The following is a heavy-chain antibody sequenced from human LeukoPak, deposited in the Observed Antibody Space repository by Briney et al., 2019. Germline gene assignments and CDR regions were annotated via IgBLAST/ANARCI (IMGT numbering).Heavy chain of an antibody. V-gene: IGHV1-2*02. J-gene: IGHJ4*02. CDR1: GYRFTGYY. CDR3: ARELDILTGYYVDY. CDR2: INPNSGGT. Sequence: ASVKVSCKASGYRFTGYYMHWVRQAPGQGLEWMGWINPNSGGTNYAQKFQGRVTMTRDTSISTAYMELSRLRSDDTAVYYCARELDILTGYYVDYWGQGTLVTVSS. D-gene: IGHD3-9*01.